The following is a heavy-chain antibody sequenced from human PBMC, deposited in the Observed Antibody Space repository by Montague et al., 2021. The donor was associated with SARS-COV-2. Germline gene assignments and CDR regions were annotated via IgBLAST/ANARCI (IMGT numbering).Heavy chain of an antibody. Sequence: SETLSLTCAVSGASISSNNWWIWVRQSPGKGLEWFGETYHSGSTNYNPSLRSRITISVDKSKNQFSLKVNSVSAADTAVYYCARLGVVPSPRTFDPWGQGTRVTVSS. D-gene: IGHD3-10*01. CDR3: ARLGVVPSPRTFDP. V-gene: IGHV4-4*02. J-gene: IGHJ5*02. CDR1: GASISSNNW. CDR2: TYHSGST.